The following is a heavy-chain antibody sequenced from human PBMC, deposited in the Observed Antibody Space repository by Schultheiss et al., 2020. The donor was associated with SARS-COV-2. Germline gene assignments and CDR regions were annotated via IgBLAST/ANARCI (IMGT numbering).Heavy chain of an antibody. CDR2: VYVNGAT. D-gene: IGHD2-8*02. CDR1: GYSITSAYY. V-gene: IGHV4-61*02. CDR3: ARDLTAGKYYYYMDV. J-gene: IGHJ6*03. Sequence: SETLSLTCAVSGYSITSAYYWSWIRQPAGKGLEWLGRVYVNGATNYNPSFKSRVTISLDTAKNLFSLRLSSVTAADTAVYYCARDLTAGKYYYYMDVWGKGTTVTVSS.